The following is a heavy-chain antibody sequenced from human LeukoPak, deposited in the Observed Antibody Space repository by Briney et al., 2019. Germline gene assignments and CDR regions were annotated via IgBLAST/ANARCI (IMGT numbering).Heavy chain of an antibody. CDR1: GFTFDDYA. CDR3: AKGYYYDSSGYFDY. CDR2: ISWNSGSI. Sequence: GGSLTLSCAASGFTFDDYAMHWVRQAPGKGLEWVSGISWNSGSIGSADSVKGRFTISRDNAKNSLYLQMNSLRAEDMALYYCAKGYYYDSSGYFDYWGQGTLVTVSS. J-gene: IGHJ4*02. V-gene: IGHV3-9*03. D-gene: IGHD3-22*01.